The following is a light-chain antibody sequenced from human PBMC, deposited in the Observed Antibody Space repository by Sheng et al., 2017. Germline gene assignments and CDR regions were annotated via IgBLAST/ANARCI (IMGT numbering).Light chain of an antibody. CDR3: NSYASSDTHV. CDR2: EVT. Sequence: QSALTQPPSASGSPGQSVTISCTGTSSDIGGYNYVSWYQQHPGKAPKLLIYEVTERPSGVPDRFSGSKSGNTASLTVSGLQAEDEADYYCNSYASSDTHVFGSGTKVTVL. CDR1: SSDIGGYNY. J-gene: IGLJ1*01. V-gene: IGLV2-8*01.